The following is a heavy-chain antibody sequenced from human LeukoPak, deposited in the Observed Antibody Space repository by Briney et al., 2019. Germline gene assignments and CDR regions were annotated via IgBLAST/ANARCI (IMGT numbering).Heavy chain of an antibody. CDR2: MYDSGST. V-gene: IGHV4-59*01. D-gene: IGHD1-26*01. J-gene: IGHJ4*02. Sequence: PSETLSLTCTVSGGSFSSYYWSWIRQPPGKGLELIGYMYDSGSTNYNPSLKSRVTISVDTSKNQFSPRLSSVTAADTAVYYCARHGGSYTFDLWGQGVLVTVSS. CDR3: ARHGGSYTFDL. CDR1: GGSFSSYY.